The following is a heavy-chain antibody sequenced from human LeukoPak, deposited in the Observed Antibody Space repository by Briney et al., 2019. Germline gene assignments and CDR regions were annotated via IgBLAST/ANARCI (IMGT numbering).Heavy chain of an antibody. CDR2: IWYDGSNK. V-gene: IGHV3-33*01. Sequence: PGGSLRLSCAASGFTFSSYGMHWVRQAPGKGLEWVAVIWYDGSNKYYADSVKGRFTISRDNSKNTLYLQMNSLRAEDTAVYYCAREVGGDQRRRRFDYWGQGTLVTVSS. J-gene: IGHJ4*02. CDR1: GFTFSSYG. CDR3: AREVGGDQRRRRFDY. D-gene: IGHD1-26*01.